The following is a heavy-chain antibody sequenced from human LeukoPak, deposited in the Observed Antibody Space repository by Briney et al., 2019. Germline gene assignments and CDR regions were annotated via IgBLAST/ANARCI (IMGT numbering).Heavy chain of an antibody. CDR2: MNPNSGNT. CDR1: GYTFTSYD. J-gene: IGHJ6*03. V-gene: IGHV1-8*01. Sequence: ASVKVSCKASGYTFTSYDINWVRQATGQGLEWMGWMNPNSGNTGYAQKFQGRVTMTRNTSISTAYMELSSLRSEDTAVYYCARPGGLPRYYYYMDVWGKGTTVTVSS. CDR3: ARPGGLPRYYYYMDV. D-gene: IGHD3-16*01.